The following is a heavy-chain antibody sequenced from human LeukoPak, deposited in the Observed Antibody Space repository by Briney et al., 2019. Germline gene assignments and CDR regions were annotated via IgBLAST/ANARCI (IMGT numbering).Heavy chain of an antibody. V-gene: IGHV4-4*07. CDR3: ARALGDNQAFDI. Sequence: SETLSLTCIVSGGSITSYSWDWIRQPAGKGLEWVGRLSPTGSFTYSPSLKSRVTMSVDTSKNHFSLKLNSVTAADTAVYYCARALGDNQAFDIWGQGTVVTVSS. CDR2: LSPTGSF. D-gene: IGHD1-14*01. CDR1: GGSITSYS. J-gene: IGHJ3*02.